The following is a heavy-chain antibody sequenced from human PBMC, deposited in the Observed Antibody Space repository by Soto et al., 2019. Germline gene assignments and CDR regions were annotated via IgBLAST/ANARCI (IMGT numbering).Heavy chain of an antibody. CDR3: AKKVNSGSGSQFFDY. D-gene: IGHD3-10*01. CDR1: GFTFSSYS. Sequence: GGSLRLSCAASGFTFSSYSMSWVRQAPGKGLEWVSGFRSGGDDDTTYYADSVRGRFTISRDNSKNTLFLQMNSLRAEDTAIYYCAKKVNSGSGSQFFDYWGQGTLVTV. CDR2: FRSGGDDDTT. V-gene: IGHV3-23*01. J-gene: IGHJ4*02.